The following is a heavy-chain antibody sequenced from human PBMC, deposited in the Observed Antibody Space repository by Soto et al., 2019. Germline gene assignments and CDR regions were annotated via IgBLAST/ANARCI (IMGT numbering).Heavy chain of an antibody. V-gene: IGHV3-33*01. J-gene: IGHJ4*02. CDR2: IWYDGSSK. CDR3: ARDRGNYGDYLFDY. CDR1: GFTFTSYG. D-gene: IGHD4-17*01. Sequence: QVQVVESGGGVVQPGRSLRLSCGASGFTFTSYGMHWVRQTPGKGLEWVAVIWYDGSSKYYADSVKGRFTISRDNSKNTLYLQMNSLRAEDTAVYYCARDRGNYGDYLFDYWGQGTLVTVSS.